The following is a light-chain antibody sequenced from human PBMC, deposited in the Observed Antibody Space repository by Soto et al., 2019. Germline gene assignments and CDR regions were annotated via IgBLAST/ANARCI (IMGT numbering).Light chain of an antibody. Sequence: QSALTQPASVSGSPGQSITISCTGTSSDVGRYNLVSWYQQYPGKAPKLMIYEGTKRPSGVSNRFSGSKSGNTASLTISGLQAEDEADYYCCSYAGSITWVFGGGTKVTVL. J-gene: IGLJ3*02. CDR3: CSYAGSITWV. CDR1: SSDVGRYNL. V-gene: IGLV2-23*01. CDR2: EGT.